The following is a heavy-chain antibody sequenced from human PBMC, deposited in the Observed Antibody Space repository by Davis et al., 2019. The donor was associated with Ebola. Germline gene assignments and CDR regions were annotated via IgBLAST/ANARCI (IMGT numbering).Heavy chain of an antibody. CDR3: AKDRSPYYDFWRGYYGG. CDR1: GFTFSSYG. CDR2: IWYDGSNK. Sequence: GGSLRLSCAASGFTFSSYGMHWVRQAPGKGLEWVAVIWYDGSNKYYADSVKGRFTISRDNSKNTLYLQMNSLRAEDTAVYYCAKDRSPYYDFWRGYYGGWGQGTLVTVSS. V-gene: IGHV3-30*02. D-gene: IGHD3-3*01. J-gene: IGHJ4*02.